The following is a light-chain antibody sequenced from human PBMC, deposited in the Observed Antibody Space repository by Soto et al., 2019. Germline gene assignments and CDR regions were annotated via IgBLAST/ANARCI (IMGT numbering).Light chain of an antibody. CDR2: NVS. CDR3: MHSIDWPWT. CDR1: RSLVFSDGNTY. Sequence: VVTQSPLSLSVTLGQPASISCRSSRSLVFSDGNTYLHWFQQRPGQSPRRLIDNVSNRDSGVQDRFSGSGSGTDFTLEISRVEAEDVGMYYCMHSIDWPWTFGQGNKVEIK. V-gene: IGKV2-30*01. J-gene: IGKJ1*01.